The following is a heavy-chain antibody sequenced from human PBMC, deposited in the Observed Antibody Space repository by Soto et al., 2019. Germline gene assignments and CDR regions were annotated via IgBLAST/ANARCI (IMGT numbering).Heavy chain of an antibody. J-gene: IGHJ6*02. CDR2: IYTSGST. CDR1: NGSISSYS. V-gene: IGHV4-4*07. CDR3: ERGIGSYLFYGMDV. D-gene: IGHD1-26*01. Sequence: PLVPLSLTCTVSNGSISSYSRSWIRKPAGTGLEWIGRIYTSGSTNYNPSLKSRVTMSVDTSKNQFSLKLSSVTAADTAVYYCERGIGSYLFYGMDVWGQGTTVTVSS.